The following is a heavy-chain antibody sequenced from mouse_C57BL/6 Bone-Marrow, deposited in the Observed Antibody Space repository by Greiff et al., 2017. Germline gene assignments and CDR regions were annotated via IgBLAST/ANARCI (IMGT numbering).Heavy chain of an antibody. Sequence: QVQLQQSGAELVRPGTSVKVSCKASGYAFTNYLIEWVKQRPGQGLEWIGVINPGSGGTNYNEKFKGKATLTADKSSSTAYMQLSSLTSEDSAVYFCARGYYSNPYAMDYWGQGTSVTDSS. J-gene: IGHJ4*01. V-gene: IGHV1-54*01. CDR1: GYAFTNYL. CDR2: INPGSGGT. D-gene: IGHD2-5*01. CDR3: ARGYYSNPYAMDY.